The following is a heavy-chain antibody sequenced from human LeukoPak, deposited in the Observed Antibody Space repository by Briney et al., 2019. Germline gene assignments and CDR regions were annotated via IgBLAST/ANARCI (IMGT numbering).Heavy chain of an antibody. CDR2: IYPGDSDT. CDR1: GYSFTNYW. D-gene: IGHD6-19*01. Sequence: GESQKISCKGSGYSFTNYWSDWVCQMPGKGLEWMGIIYPGDSDTRYSPSFQGQVTISADKSISTAYLQWSSLKASDTAMYYCTVAGTGVGDAFDIWGQGTMVTVSS. V-gene: IGHV5-51*01. CDR3: TVAGTGVGDAFDI. J-gene: IGHJ3*02.